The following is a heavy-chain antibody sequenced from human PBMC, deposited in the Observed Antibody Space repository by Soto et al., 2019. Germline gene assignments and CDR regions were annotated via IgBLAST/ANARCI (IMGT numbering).Heavy chain of an antibody. V-gene: IGHV4-34*01. CDR2: INHSGST. D-gene: IGHD6-19*01. Sequence: QVQLQQWGAGLLKPSETLSLTCAVYGGSFSGYYWSWIRQPPGKGLEWIGEINHSGSTNYNPSLKSRVTISVDTSKNQFSLKLSSVTAADTAVXXCXXXXXIAVAGQTVDYWGQGTLVTXSS. J-gene: IGHJ4*02. CDR1: GGSFSGYY. CDR3: XXXXXIAVAGQTVDY.